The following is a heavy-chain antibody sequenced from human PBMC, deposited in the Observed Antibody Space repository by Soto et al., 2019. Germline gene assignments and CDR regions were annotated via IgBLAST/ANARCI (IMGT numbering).Heavy chain of an antibody. CDR1: GFTFSDYY. CDR3: VRVGYAYGNDP. Sequence: QVQLVESGGGLVKPGGSLRLSCAASGFTFSDYYMSLIRQAPGKGLEWVSYISPSGGTIYYADSVKGRFTLSRDNAKNSLYLQMNSLRAEDTAVYHCVRVGYAYGNDPWGQGTLVAVSS. D-gene: IGHD3-10*01. CDR2: ISPSGGTI. J-gene: IGHJ5*02. V-gene: IGHV3-11*01.